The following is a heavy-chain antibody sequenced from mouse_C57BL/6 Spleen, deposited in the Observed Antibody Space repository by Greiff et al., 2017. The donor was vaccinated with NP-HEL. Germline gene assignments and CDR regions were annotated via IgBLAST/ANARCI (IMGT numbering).Heavy chain of an antibody. J-gene: IGHJ1*03. CDR3: ARHDGSLWYFDV. CDR2: ISSGGSYT. D-gene: IGHD2-3*01. CDR1: GFTFSSYG. Sequence: EVMLVESGGDLVKPGGSLKLSCAASGFTFSSYGMSWVRQTPDKRLEWVATISSGGSYTYYPDSVKGRFTISRDNAKNTLYLQMSSLKSEDTAMYYCARHDGSLWYFDVWGTGTTVTVSS. V-gene: IGHV5-6*01.